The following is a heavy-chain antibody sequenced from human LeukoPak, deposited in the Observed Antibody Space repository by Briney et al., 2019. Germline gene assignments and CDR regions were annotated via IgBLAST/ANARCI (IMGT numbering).Heavy chain of an antibody. V-gene: IGHV1-46*01. CDR2: INPSGGST. CDR1: GYTFTSYY. Sequence: ASVKVSCKASGYTFTSYYMHWVRQAPGQGLEWMGIINPSGGSTSYAQKFQGRVTITADTSSSTVYMELRSLRSDDTAVYYCARGSRTGWYYFDYWGQGTLVTVSS. D-gene: IGHD6-19*01. J-gene: IGHJ4*02. CDR3: ARGSRTGWYYFDY.